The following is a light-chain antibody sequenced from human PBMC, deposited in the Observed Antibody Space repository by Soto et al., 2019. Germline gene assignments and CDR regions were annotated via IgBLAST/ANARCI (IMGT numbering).Light chain of an antibody. Sequence: QSALTQPASVSGSPGQSITISCTGTSSDVGGYNYVSWYQQHPGKAPKLMIYDVSNRPSGVSNRFSGSKSGNTASLTISGLQPEDEADYYCSSYTSSRTRVFGGGTKLTVL. J-gene: IGLJ2*01. CDR1: SSDVGGYNY. CDR3: SSYTSSRTRV. CDR2: DVS. V-gene: IGLV2-14*03.